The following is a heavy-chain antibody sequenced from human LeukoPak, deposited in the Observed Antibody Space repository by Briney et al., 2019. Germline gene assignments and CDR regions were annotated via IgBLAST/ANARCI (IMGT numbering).Heavy chain of an antibody. CDR1: GYTFTSYG. CDR2: ISAYNGNT. J-gene: IGHJ6*03. D-gene: IGHD3-10*01. V-gene: IGHV1-18*01. Sequence: ASVKVSCKASGYTFTSYGISWVRQAPGQGLEWMGWISAYNGNTNYAQKLQGRVTMTTDTSTSTAYMELSSLRSEDTAVYYCARGKMVRGVISYYYYYMDVWGKGTTVTISS. CDR3: ARGKMVRGVISYYYYYMDV.